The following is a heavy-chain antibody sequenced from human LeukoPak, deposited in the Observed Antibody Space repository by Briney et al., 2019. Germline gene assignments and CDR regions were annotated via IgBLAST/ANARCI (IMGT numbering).Heavy chain of an antibody. D-gene: IGHD3-22*01. Sequence: GESLKISCKGSGYGFTSYWIGWVRQMPGKGLEWMGIIYPGDSDTRYSPSFQGQVTISADKSISTAYLQWSSLKASDTAMYYCARLYDSSGYRGVYFDYWGQGTLVTVSS. CDR2: IYPGDSDT. V-gene: IGHV5-51*01. J-gene: IGHJ4*02. CDR3: ARLYDSSGYRGVYFDY. CDR1: GYGFTSYW.